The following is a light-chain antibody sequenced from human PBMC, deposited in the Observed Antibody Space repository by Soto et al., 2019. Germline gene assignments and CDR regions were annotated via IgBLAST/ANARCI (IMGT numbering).Light chain of an antibody. V-gene: IGLV1-40*01. CDR2: GNS. Sequence: QSVLTQPPSVSGAPGQRVTISCTGSSSNIGAGFDVHWYHQIAGTAPKLLIYGNSNRPSGVPDRFSGSKSGNSASLTISGLQAEDEADYYCCSYAGNYPFVFGTGTKLTVL. J-gene: IGLJ1*01. CDR3: CSYAGNYPFV. CDR1: SSNIGAGFD.